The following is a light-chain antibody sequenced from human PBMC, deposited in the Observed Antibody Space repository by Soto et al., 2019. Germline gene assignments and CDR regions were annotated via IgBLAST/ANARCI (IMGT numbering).Light chain of an antibody. CDR1: NSDVGGYNY. Sequence: QSALTQPRSVSGSPGQSVTISYTGTNSDVGGYNYVSWYQQYPGKAPKLMISGVSERPSGVPDRFSGSKSGNTASLTISGLQAEDEADYYCCSYVDTDTWVFGGGTKVTVL. CDR3: CSYVDTDTWV. CDR2: GVS. V-gene: IGLV2-11*01. J-gene: IGLJ3*02.